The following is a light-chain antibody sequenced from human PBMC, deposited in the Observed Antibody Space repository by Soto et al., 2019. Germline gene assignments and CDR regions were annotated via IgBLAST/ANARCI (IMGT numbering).Light chain of an antibody. CDR2: GAS. Sequence: EIVLTQSPAALSVSPGGRATLSCRASQDVMYDLAWYQQKPGQASRLLVYGASTRATDAPPRFRGSGSGREFSLTISSLQSEDFATYYCQQYRSWPRTFGQGSRVEIK. V-gene: IGKV3-15*01. CDR3: QQYRSWPRT. J-gene: IGKJ1*01. CDR1: QDVMYD.